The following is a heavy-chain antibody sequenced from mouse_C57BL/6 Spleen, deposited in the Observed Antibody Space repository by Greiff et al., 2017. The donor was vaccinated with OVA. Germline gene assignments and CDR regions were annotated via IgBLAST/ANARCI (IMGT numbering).Heavy chain of an antibody. J-gene: IGHJ4*01. Sequence: VQLQQSGPELVKPGASVKISCKASGYSFTDYNMNWVKQSNGKSLEWIGVINPNYGTTSYNQKFKGKATLTVDQSSSTAYMQINSLTSEDSAVYSCARSLMITGVYYYAMDYWGQGTSVTVSS. V-gene: IGHV1-39*01. CDR3: ARSLMITGVYYYAMDY. D-gene: IGHD2-4*01. CDR2: INPNYGTT. CDR1: GYSFTDYN.